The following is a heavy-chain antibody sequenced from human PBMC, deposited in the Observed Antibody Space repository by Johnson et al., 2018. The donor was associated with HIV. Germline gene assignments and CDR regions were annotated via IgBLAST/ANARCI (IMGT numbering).Heavy chain of an antibody. D-gene: IGHD3-10*01. Sequence: VQLLESGGGVVRPGGSLRLSCAASGFTFDDYGMAWVRQAPGKGLEWVSGINWNGGSTGYADSVKGRFTISRDNAKNSLYLQMNSLRAEDTALYYCARDFVAFGECTAFDIWGQGTMVAVSS. CDR3: ARDFVAFGECTAFDI. CDR2: INWNGGST. J-gene: IGHJ3*02. V-gene: IGHV3-20*04. CDR1: GFTFDDYG.